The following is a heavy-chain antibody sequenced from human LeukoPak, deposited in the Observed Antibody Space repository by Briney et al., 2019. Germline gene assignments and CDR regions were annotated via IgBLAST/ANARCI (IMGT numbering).Heavy chain of an antibody. CDR2: ISSSSSYI. Sequence: PGGSLRLSCAASGFTFSSYSMNWVRQAPGKGLEWASSISSSSSYIYYADSVKGRFTISRDNAKNSLYLQMNSLRAEDTAVYYCARGVYDILTGYLTYFDYWGQGTLVTVSS. CDR1: GFTFSSYS. CDR3: ARGVYDILTGYLTYFDY. D-gene: IGHD3-9*01. V-gene: IGHV3-21*01. J-gene: IGHJ4*02.